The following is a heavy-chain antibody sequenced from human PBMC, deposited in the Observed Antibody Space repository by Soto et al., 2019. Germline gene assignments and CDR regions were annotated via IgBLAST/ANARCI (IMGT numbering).Heavy chain of an antibody. V-gene: IGHV4-59*01. CDR2: IFHSGNT. D-gene: IGHD7-27*01. CDR1: GGSIRNVY. Sequence: SETLSLTCTVSGGSIRNVYWSWIRQPPGKGLEWIGFIFHSGNTKYNPSLKSRVSISVDTANNQFSLSLNSVTPADTAVYFCARGRYCLTGRCFPNWFDSWGQGALVTVSS. CDR3: ARGRYCLTGRCFPNWFDS. J-gene: IGHJ5*01.